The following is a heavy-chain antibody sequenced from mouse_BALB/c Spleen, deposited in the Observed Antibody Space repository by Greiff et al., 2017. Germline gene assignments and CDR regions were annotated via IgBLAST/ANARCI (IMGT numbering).Heavy chain of an antibody. Sequence: VQLQQSGPGLVAPSQSLSITCTVSGFSLTGYGVNWVRQPPGKGLEWLGMIWGDGSTDYNSALKSRLSISKDNSKSQVFLKMNSLQTDDTARYYCARVPYGNYGGFAYWGQGTLVTVSA. J-gene: IGHJ3*01. CDR1: GFSLTGYG. V-gene: IGHV2-6-7*01. D-gene: IGHD2-1*01. CDR3: ARVPYGNYGGFAY. CDR2: IWGDGST.